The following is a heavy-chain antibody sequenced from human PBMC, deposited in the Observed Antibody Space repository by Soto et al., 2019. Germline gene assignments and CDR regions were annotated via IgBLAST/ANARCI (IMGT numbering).Heavy chain of an antibody. J-gene: IGHJ6*02. Sequence: EASVKVSCKASGGTFSSYAISWVRQAPGQGLEWMGGIIPIFGTANYAQKFQGRVTITADKSTSTAYMELSSLRSEDTAVYYCARDPIQLERLNGMDVWGQGTTVTVS. CDR1: GGTFSSYA. D-gene: IGHD1-1*01. V-gene: IGHV1-69*06. CDR3: ARDPIQLERLNGMDV. CDR2: IIPIFGTA.